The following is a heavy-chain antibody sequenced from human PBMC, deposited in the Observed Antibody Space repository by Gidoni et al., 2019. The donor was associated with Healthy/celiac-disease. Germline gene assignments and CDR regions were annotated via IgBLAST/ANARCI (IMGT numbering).Heavy chain of an antibody. CDR3: AREVFGVFDY. V-gene: IGHV4-59*01. Sequence: QVQLQESGPGLVKPSETLSLTCTVSGGSISSYYWSWIRQPPGKGLEWIGYIYYSGSTNYNPSLKSRVTISVDTSKNQFSLKLSSVTAADTAVYYCAREVFGVFDYWGQGTLVTVSS. CDR2: IYYSGST. CDR1: GGSISSYY. D-gene: IGHD3-3*01. J-gene: IGHJ4*02.